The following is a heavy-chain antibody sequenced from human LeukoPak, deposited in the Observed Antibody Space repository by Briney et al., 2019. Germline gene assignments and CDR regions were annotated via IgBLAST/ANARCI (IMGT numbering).Heavy chain of an antibody. V-gene: IGHV1-2*02. CDR1: RNTFTGYY. CDR3: ATATELRYFEDY. D-gene: IGHD3-9*01. Sequence: GASVKVSCKASRNTFTGYYIHWVRQAPGQGLEWMGWINPNSGVTNYAQKFQGRVTMTRDTSISTAYMELSRLRSDDTAVFYCATATELRYFEDYWGQGTLVTVSS. CDR2: INPNSGVT. J-gene: IGHJ4*02.